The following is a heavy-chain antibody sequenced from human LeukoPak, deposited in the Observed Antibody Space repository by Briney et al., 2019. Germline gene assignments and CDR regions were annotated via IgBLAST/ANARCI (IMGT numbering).Heavy chain of an antibody. CDR3: EGSGRYDDY. CDR2: INTDGSST. Sequence: GGSLRLSCAASGFTFSGYWTHWVRQAPGKGLVWVSRINTDGSSTSYADSVKGRFTISRDNAKNTLYLQMNSLRAEDTAVYYCEGSGRYDDYWGQGTLVTVS. CDR1: GFTFSGYW. J-gene: IGHJ4*02. V-gene: IGHV3-74*01. D-gene: IGHD3-3*01.